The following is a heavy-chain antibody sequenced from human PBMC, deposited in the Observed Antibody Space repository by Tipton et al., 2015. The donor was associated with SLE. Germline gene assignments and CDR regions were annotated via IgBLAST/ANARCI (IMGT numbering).Heavy chain of an antibody. Sequence: TLSLTCTVSGGSISSYYWSWIRQPPGKGLEWIGYIYYSGSTNYNPYLKSRVTISVDTSKNQFSLKLSSVTAADTAVYYCARAPIAAPTGYYYGMDVWGRGTTVTVSS. CDR2: IYYSGST. CDR3: ARAPIAAPTGYYYGMDV. CDR1: GGSISSYY. J-gene: IGHJ6*02. V-gene: IGHV4-59*01. D-gene: IGHD6-13*01.